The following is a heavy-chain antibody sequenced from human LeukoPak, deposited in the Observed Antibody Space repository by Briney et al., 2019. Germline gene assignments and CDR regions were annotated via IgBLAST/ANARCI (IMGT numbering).Heavy chain of an antibody. Sequence: PGGSLRLSCAASGFTVSSNYMSWVRQAPGKGLEWVSVIYSGGSTYYADSVKGRFTISRDNSKNTLYLQMNSLRAEDTAVYYCARATVTTRKLTRPLDYWGQGTLVTVSS. CDR3: ARATVTTRKLTRPLDY. CDR1: GFTVSSNY. CDR2: IYSGGST. D-gene: IGHD4-17*01. V-gene: IGHV3-66*01. J-gene: IGHJ4*02.